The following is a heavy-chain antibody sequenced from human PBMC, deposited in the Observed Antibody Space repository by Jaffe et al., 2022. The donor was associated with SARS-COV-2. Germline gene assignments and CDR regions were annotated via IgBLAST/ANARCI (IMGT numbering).Heavy chain of an antibody. Sequence: QLQLQESGPGLVKPSETLSLTCTVSGGSISSSSYYWGWIRQPPGKGLEWIGSIYYSGSTYYNPSLKSRVTISVDTSKNQFSLKLSSVTAADTAVYYCARRYSSSWSEGFDYWGQGTLVTVSS. V-gene: IGHV4-39*01. J-gene: IGHJ4*02. D-gene: IGHD6-13*01. CDR3: ARRYSSSWSEGFDY. CDR2: IYYSGST. CDR1: GGSISSSSYY.